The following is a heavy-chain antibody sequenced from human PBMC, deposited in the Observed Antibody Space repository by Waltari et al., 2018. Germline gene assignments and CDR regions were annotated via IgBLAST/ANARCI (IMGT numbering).Heavy chain of an antibody. CDR2: IYSGGST. D-gene: IGHD6-19*01. Sequence: EVQLLESGGGLVQPGGSLRLSCAASGFTFSSYAMSWVRQAPGKGLEWVSVIYSGGSTYYADSVKGRFTISRDNSKNTLYLQMNSLRAEDTAVYYCAKRPIAVAAHFDYWGQGTLVTVSS. CDR3: AKRPIAVAAHFDY. CDR1: GFTFSSYA. V-gene: IGHV3-23*03. J-gene: IGHJ4*02.